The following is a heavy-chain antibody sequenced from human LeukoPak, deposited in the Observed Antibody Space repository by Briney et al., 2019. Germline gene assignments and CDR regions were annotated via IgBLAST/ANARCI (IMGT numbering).Heavy chain of an antibody. V-gene: IGHV3-53*01. D-gene: IGHD6-6*01. CDR1: GLTVSGSY. Sequence: GGSLRLSCAVSGLTVSGSYMTWVRQAPGKGLEWVSAIYAGGRTYYGDSVQGRFTLSRDNSKNTLYLQMNSLRAEDTAVYYCSSFSASSRRDYRGQGTVVTVSS. J-gene: IGHJ4*02. CDR2: IYAGGRT. CDR3: SSFSASSRRDY.